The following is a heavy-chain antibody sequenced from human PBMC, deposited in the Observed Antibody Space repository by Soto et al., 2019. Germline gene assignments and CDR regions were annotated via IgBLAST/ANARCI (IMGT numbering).Heavy chain of an antibody. J-gene: IGHJ3*01. D-gene: IGHD3-22*01. Sequence: PGGSLRLSCAASGFTFSSYGMHWVRQAPGKGLEWVSYIGIGSSTTYYADSVKGRFTISRDNAKNSLYLQMNSLRAEDTAVYYCARDRLYYNDISGRPLNAFDVWGQGTMVTVSS. CDR1: GFTFSSYG. CDR2: IGIGSSTT. CDR3: ARDRLYYNDISGRPLNAFDV. V-gene: IGHV3-48*01.